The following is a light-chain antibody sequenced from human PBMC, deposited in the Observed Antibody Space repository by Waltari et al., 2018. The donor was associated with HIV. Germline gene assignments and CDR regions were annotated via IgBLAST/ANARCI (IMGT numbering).Light chain of an antibody. CDR2: VAS. Sequence: DLQMTQSPSSVSSSVVDRVTITCRASQGFSSWLAWYQQKPGKAPKLLIYVASSLQTGVPARFSGSGSRTDFTLTISSLQPEDFATYYCQQGNSLPPTFGQGTKVEI. CDR1: QGFSSW. V-gene: IGKV1-12*01. J-gene: IGKJ1*01. CDR3: QQGNSLPPT.